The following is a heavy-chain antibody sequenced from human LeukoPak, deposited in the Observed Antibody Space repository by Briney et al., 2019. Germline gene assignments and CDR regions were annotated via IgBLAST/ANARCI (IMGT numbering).Heavy chain of an antibody. Sequence: PGGSLRLSCAASGFTFSSYAMSWVRQAPGKGLEWVSTITSSGWYTYYADSVQGRFTISRDNSNNTLYLQMNSLRAEDTAVYYCAKNSGYHGWYFDYWGQGTLITSPQ. CDR2: ITSSGWYT. CDR3: AKNSGYHGWYFDY. V-gene: IGHV3-23*01. D-gene: IGHD5-18*01. CDR1: GFTFSSYA. J-gene: IGHJ4*02.